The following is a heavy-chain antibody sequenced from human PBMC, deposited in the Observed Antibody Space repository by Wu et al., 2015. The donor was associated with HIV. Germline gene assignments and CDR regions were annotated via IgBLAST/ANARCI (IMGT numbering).Heavy chain of an antibody. Sequence: QVQLVQSGAEVKKPGASVKVSCKASGYTFTGYYMHWVRQAPGQGLEWMGWINPNSRWHKLCTEVSGQGHHDQDTSISTAYMELSRLRSGPTRPLYYCARGTNYCSSTSCLRVGGXGSFRISRRGQG. J-gene: IGHJ3*01. CDR2: INPNSRWH. V-gene: IGHV1-2*02. CDR1: GYTFTGYY. CDR3: ARGTNYCSSTSCLRVGGXGSFRISR. D-gene: IGHD2-2*01.